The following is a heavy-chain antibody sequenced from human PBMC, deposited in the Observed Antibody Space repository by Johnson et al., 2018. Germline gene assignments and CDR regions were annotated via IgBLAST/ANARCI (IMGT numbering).Heavy chain of an antibody. Sequence: QEQLVQGGGGVVEPGRSLRLSCAASGFTFSSYAMHWVRQAPGKGLEWVAVISSDGSNKYYADSVKGRFTISRDNSKNTLYSQMNSLRAEDTAVYYCAKDPGLQAISGAFDIWGQGTMVTVSS. J-gene: IGHJ3*02. CDR2: ISSDGSNK. CDR1: GFTFSSYA. V-gene: IGHV3-30*18. D-gene: IGHD3-16*01. CDR3: AKDPGLQAISGAFDI.